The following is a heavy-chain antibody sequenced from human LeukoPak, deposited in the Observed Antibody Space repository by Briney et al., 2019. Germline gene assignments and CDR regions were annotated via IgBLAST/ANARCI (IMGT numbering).Heavy chain of an antibody. CDR3: ATSPDYDFRSGLHPVDY. Sequence: GGSLRLSCAASGFTFDDYGMSWVRQAPGKGLEWVSGINWNGGSTGYADSVKGRFTISRDNAKNSLYLQMNSLRAEDTALYYCATSPDYDFRSGLHPVDYWGQGTLVTVSS. V-gene: IGHV3-20*04. J-gene: IGHJ4*02. CDR2: INWNGGST. CDR1: GFTFDDYG. D-gene: IGHD3-3*01.